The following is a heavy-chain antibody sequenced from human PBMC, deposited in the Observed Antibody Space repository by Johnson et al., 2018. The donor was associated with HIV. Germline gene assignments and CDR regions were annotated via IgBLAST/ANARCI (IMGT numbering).Heavy chain of an antibody. Sequence: VQLLESGGGLVKPGGSLRLSCAASGFTFSDYYMSWIRQAPGKGLEWVSYISSSGSTIYYADSVKGRFTISRDNSKNTLYLQMNSLGAEDTAVYFCARGCRDGYTCDAFEVWGQGTRVTVSS. CDR1: GFTFSDYY. CDR3: ARGCRDGYTCDAFEV. D-gene: IGHD5-24*01. J-gene: IGHJ3*01. CDR2: ISSSGSTI. V-gene: IGHV3-11*04.